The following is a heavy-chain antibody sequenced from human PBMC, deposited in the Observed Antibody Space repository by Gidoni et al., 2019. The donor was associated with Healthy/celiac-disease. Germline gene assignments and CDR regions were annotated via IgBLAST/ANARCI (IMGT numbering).Heavy chain of an antibody. J-gene: IGHJ4*02. CDR3: ARDKNADDY. CDR1: GFTFSAYY. V-gene: IGHV3-11*06. CDR2: ISSSSSYT. Sequence: QVQLVESGGGLVKPGGSLRLSCASSGFTFSAYYMRWIRQAPGKGLEWVSYISSSSSYTNYADSVKGRFTISRDNAKNSLYRQMNSRRAEDTAVYYCARDKNADDYWGQGTLVTVSS.